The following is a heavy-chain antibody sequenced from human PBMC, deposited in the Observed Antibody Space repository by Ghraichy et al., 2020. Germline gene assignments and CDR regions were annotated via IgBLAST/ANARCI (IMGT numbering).Heavy chain of an antibody. D-gene: IGHD2/OR15-2a*01. CDR1: GYTFTGYG. J-gene: IGHJ6*02. CDR2: IGAYSDNT. V-gene: IGHV1-18*01. CDR3: ARAGESTWHNYGLDV. Sequence: GESLNISCKASGYTFTGYGITWVRQAPGQGLEWVGWIGAYSDNTNYARKLQGRVTMTTDTSTTTAYMELRTLRSDDTAVYYCARAGESTWHNYGLDVWGQGTTVTVSS.